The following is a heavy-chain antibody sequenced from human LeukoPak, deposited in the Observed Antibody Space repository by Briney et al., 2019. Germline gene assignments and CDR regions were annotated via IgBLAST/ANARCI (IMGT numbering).Heavy chain of an antibody. CDR2: IIPIFGTA. Sequence: GTSVKVSCKASGGTFSSYAISWVRQAPGQGLEWMGGIIPIFGTANYAQKFQGRVTITTDESTSTAYMELSSLRSEDTAVYYCARDPGLGYWYYMDVWGKGTTVTVSS. V-gene: IGHV1-69*05. D-gene: IGHD3/OR15-3a*01. CDR1: GGTFSSYA. J-gene: IGHJ6*03. CDR3: ARDPGLGYWYYMDV.